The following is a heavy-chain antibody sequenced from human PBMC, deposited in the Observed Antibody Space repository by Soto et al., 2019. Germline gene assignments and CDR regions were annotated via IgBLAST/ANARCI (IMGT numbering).Heavy chain of an antibody. Sequence: QVQLVQSGAEVKKPGSSVKVSCKASGGTFSSYAISWVRQAPGQGLEWMGGIIPIFGTANYAQKFQGRVTVXXDXSXTTAYMELSSLRSEDTAVYYCARFRGGVRSPYGMDVWGQGTTVTVSS. J-gene: IGHJ6*02. CDR3: ARFRGGVRSPYGMDV. CDR2: IIPIFGTA. D-gene: IGHD3-10*01. CDR1: GGTFSSYA. V-gene: IGHV1-69*12.